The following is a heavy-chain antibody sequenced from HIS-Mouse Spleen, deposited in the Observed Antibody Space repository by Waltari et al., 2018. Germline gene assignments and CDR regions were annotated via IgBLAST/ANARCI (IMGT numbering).Heavy chain of an antibody. Sequence: QVQLVESGGGVVQPGRSLRLSCAASGFTFSSYGMHWVRQAPGKGLEGVAVRSYDGSNKYYADSVKGRFTISRDNSKNTLYLQMNSLRAEDTAVYYCAKLGYCSGGSCRGDYWGQGTLVTVSS. CDR2: RSYDGSNK. D-gene: IGHD2-15*01. CDR3: AKLGYCSGGSCRGDY. J-gene: IGHJ4*02. CDR1: GFTFSSYG. V-gene: IGHV3-30*18.